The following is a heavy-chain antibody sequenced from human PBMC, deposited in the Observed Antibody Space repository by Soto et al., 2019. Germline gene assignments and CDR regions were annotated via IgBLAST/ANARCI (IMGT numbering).Heavy chain of an antibody. CDR2: MNAKSGDT. CDR3: AKDRRPLQAENDAFDF. D-gene: IGHD1-1*01. CDR1: GYTFSDFD. J-gene: IGHJ3*01. Sequence: QAHLEQSGAEVKRPGASVKVSCKASGYTFSDFDINWLRQASGQGPEWMGWMNAKSGDTFFAQRFQGKFNMTWDTSLSTAYMEVGSLTSDDTAMYYCAKDRRPLQAENDAFDFWGRGTMVTLSS. V-gene: IGHV1-8*01.